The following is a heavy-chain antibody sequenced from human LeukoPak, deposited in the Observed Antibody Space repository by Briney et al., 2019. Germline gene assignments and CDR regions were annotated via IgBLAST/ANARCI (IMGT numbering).Heavy chain of an antibody. CDR3: ARHSTAYFYDRSGYLYY. J-gene: IGHJ4*02. D-gene: IGHD3-22*01. CDR2: VYPDDSDT. V-gene: IGHV5-51*01. CDR1: GSSFNNYW. Sequence: GESLKISCQASGSSFNNYWIAWVRQLPGKGLEWMGIVYPDDSDTIYSPSFEGRVTISADKSINTAYLQWTSPKASDTAMYFCARHSTAYFYDRSGYLYYWGQGTLVTVSS.